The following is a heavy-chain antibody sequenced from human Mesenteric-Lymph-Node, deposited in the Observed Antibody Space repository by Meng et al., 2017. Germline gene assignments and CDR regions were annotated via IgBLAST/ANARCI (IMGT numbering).Heavy chain of an antibody. V-gene: IGHV4-31*03. CDR3: ARQAPVTEYYFDY. Sequence: SETLSLTCTVSGGSISSGGYYWSWIRQHPRKGLEWIGYIYYSGSTYYNPSLKSRVTISVDTSKNQFSLKLSSVTAADTAVYYCARQAPVTEYYFDYWGQGTLVTVSS. D-gene: IGHD4-17*01. J-gene: IGHJ4*02. CDR2: IYYSGST. CDR1: GGSISSGGYY.